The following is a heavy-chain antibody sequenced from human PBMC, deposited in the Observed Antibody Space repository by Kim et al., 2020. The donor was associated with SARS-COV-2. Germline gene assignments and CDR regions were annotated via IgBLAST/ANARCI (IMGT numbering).Heavy chain of an antibody. D-gene: IGHD1-26*01. CDR1: GFTFSSYW. Sequence: GGSLRLSCAASGFTFSSYWMHWVRQAPGKGLEWVSPINSDGGTTSYADSVKGRFTISRDNAKSTLYLQMNSLRAEDTAVYYCASRRYTGTYCYFYYWGQGTLVTVSS. CDR2: INSDGGTT. V-gene: IGHV3-74*01. CDR3: ASRRYTGTYCYFYY. J-gene: IGHJ4*02.